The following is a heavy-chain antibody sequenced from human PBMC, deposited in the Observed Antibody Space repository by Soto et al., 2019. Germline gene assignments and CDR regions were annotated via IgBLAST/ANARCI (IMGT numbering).Heavy chain of an antibody. V-gene: IGHV4-31*02. CDR2: IHYSGNT. CDR3: ARDSLDSSGYFMRHPEAFDV. Sequence: SETLSLTCTVSRGSIISDGDSWSWIRQHPGKGLAWLGYIHYSGNTYYNPSLKSRITISIDTSKNQFSLPLSSVTVADTAVYFCARDSLDSSGYFMRHPEAFDVWGQGTGVTVSS. D-gene: IGHD3-22*01. CDR1: RGSIISDGDS. J-gene: IGHJ3*01.